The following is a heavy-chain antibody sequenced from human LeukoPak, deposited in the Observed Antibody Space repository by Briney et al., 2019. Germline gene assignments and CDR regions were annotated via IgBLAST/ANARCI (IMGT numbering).Heavy chain of an antibody. J-gene: IGHJ4*02. CDR2: IYYSGST. V-gene: IGHV4-59*01. D-gene: IGHD6-13*01. Sequence: SETLSLTCTVSGGSISSYYWSWIRQPPGKGLEWIGYIYYSGSTNYNPSLKSRVTISVDTSKNQFSLKLSSVTAADTVVYYCARDQGAEADYWGQGTLVTVSS. CDR1: GGSISSYY. CDR3: ARDQGAEADY.